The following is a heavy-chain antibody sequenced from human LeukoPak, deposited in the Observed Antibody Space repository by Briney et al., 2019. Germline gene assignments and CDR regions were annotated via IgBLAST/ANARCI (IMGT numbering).Heavy chain of an antibody. CDR2: ISAYNGNT. D-gene: IGHD2-2*01. CDR3: ARERVVPAAGRAREYFQH. V-gene: IGHV1-18*01. CDR1: GYTFTNYG. J-gene: IGHJ1*01. Sequence: ASVKVSYKASGYTFTNYGISWVRQAPGQGLEWMGWISAYNGNTNYAQKLQGRVTMTTDTSTSTAYMELMSLRSDDTAVYYCARERVVPAAGRAREYFQHWGQGTLVTVSS.